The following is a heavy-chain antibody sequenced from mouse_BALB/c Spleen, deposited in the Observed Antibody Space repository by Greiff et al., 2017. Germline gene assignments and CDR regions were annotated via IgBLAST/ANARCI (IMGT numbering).Heavy chain of an antibody. CDR3: ARRAWFAY. V-gene: IGHV1-4*02. CDR2: INPSSGYT. Sequence: VKVVESAAELARPGASVKMSCKASGYTFTSYTMHWVKQRPGQGLEWIGYINPSSGYTEYNQKFKDKTTLTADKSSSTAYMQLSSLTSEDSAVYYCARRAWFAYWGQGTLVTVSA. CDR1: GYTFTSYT. J-gene: IGHJ3*01.